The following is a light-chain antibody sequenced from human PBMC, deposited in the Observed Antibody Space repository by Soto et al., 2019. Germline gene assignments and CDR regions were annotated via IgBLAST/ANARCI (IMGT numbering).Light chain of an antibody. CDR2: DVS. CDR1: QDINRR. J-gene: IGKJ5*01. Sequence: DIQMTQSPSSVSASVGDRVTITCRASQDINRRIAWYQQKPGQAPHLLIYDVSSLQTGVPSRFSGSGSGTDFTLTISSLQPEDSAAYYCQQINCFPITFGQGTRLEIK. CDR3: QQINCFPIT. V-gene: IGKV1-12*01.